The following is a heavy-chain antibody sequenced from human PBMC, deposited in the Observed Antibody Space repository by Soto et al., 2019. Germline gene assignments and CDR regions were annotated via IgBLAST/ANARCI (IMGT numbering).Heavy chain of an antibody. CDR1: GFTFSSYG. V-gene: IGHV3-30*18. CDR2: ISYDGSNK. J-gene: IGHJ4*02. Sequence: QVQLVESGGGVVQPGRSLRLSCAASGFTFSSYGMHWVRQAPGKGLEWVAVISYDGSNKYYADSVKGRFTISRDNPKNTLYLQMNSLRAEDTAVSYCSKEEAGQCLVYWGQGTLVTVSS. D-gene: IGHD4-4*01. CDR3: SKEEAGQCLVY.